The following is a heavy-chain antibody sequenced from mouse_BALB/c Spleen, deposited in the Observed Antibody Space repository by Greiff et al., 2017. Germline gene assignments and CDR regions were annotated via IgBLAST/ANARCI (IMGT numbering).Heavy chain of an antibody. CDR1: GFTFSSYA. CDR3: AGDHYYGEPYYYAMDY. J-gene: IGHJ4*01. D-gene: IGHD1-2*01. V-gene: IGHV5-9-4*01. CDR2: ISSGGSYT. Sequence: EVKLMESGGGLVKPGGSLKLSCAASGFTFSSYAMSWVRQSPEKRLEWVAEISSGGSYTYYPDTVTGRFTISRDNAKNTLYLEMSSLRSEDTAMYYCAGDHYYGEPYYYAMDYWGQGTSVTVSS.